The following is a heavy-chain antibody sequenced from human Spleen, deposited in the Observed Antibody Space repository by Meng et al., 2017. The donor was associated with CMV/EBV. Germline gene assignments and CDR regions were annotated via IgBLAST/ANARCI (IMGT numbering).Heavy chain of an antibody. V-gene: IGHV3-66*02. CDR3: ARGPRSDAFDI. CDR1: GFAVSGNY. J-gene: IGHJ3*02. Sequence: GESLKISCAASGFAVSGNYMSWVRQAPGKGLEWVSFIYSRFNTYYGDSVKGRFTISRDTSKNTLYLQMNRLRAEDTAVYYCARGPRSDAFDIWGQGTMVTVSS. CDR2: IYSRFNT.